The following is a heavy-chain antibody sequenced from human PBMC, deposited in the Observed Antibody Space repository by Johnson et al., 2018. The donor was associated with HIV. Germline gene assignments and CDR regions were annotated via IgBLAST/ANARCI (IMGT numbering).Heavy chain of an antibody. Sequence: VQLVESGGGLVQPGGSLRLSCAASGFTFSDHYMDWVRQAPGKGLEWVSVIYSGGSTYYADSVKGRFTISRDNSRNTLYLQMNSVRAEDTAVYYCARDRSDMIPTQGPEDAFDIWGQGTLVTVSS. J-gene: IGHJ3*02. D-gene: IGHD3-22*01. CDR2: IYSGGST. CDR3: ARDRSDMIPTQGPEDAFDI. CDR1: GFTFSDHY. V-gene: IGHV3-66*01.